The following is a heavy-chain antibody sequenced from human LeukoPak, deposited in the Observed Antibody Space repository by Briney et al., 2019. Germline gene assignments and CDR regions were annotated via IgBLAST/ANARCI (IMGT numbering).Heavy chain of an antibody. Sequence: GGSLRLSCAASGFTFNNYAMNWVRQAPGKGLECVSIISGSGSSTYYADSVKGRFTISRDNSKNTLYLQMNSLRVEDTAVYYCSKATKVRGASTWFDPWGQGTLVIVSS. J-gene: IGHJ5*02. D-gene: IGHD3-10*01. CDR1: GFTFNNYA. V-gene: IGHV3-23*01. CDR2: ISGSGSST. CDR3: SKATKVRGASTWFDP.